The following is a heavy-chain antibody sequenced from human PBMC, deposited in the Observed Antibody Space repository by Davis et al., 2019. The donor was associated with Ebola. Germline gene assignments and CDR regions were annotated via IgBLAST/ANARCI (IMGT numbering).Heavy chain of an antibody. V-gene: IGHV3-23*01. Sequence: GESLRISCAASGFTFSSYSMNWVRQAPGKGLEWVSAISGSGGSTYYADSVKGRFTISRDNSKNTLYLQMNSLRAEDTAVYYCAEGGYSYGFFLDYYYMDVWGKGTTVTVSS. CDR1: GFTFSSYS. CDR3: AEGGYSYGFFLDYYYMDV. CDR2: ISGSGGST. J-gene: IGHJ6*03. D-gene: IGHD5-18*01.